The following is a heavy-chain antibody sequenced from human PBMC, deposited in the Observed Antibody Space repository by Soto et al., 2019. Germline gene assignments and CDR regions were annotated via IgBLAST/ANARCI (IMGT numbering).Heavy chain of an antibody. CDR1: GGSISSYY. Sequence: ETLSLTCTVSGGSISSYYWSWIRQPPGKGLEWIGYIYYSGSTNYNPSLKSRVTISVDTSKNQFSLKLSSVTAADTAVYYCARSPPYCTNGVCYAMSHSSGWYSIDYWGQGTLVTVSS. CDR2: IYYSGST. V-gene: IGHV4-59*01. CDR3: ARSPPYCTNGVCYAMSHSSGWYSIDY. J-gene: IGHJ4*02. D-gene: IGHD2-8*01.